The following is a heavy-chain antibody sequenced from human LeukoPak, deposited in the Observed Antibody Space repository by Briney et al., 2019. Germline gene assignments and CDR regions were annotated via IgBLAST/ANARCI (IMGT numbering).Heavy chain of an antibody. CDR3: AKDRQHYDLLTGFDAFDI. CDR2: ISWNSGSI. J-gene: IGHJ3*02. D-gene: IGHD3-9*01. CDR1: GFTFDDYA. V-gene: IGHV3-9*01. Sequence: QPGGSLRLSCAASGFTFDDYAMHWVRQAPGKGLEWVSGISWNSGSIGYEDSVKGRFTISRDNAKNSLYLQMNSLRDEDTALYYCAKDRQHYDLLTGFDAFDIWGQGTMVTVSS.